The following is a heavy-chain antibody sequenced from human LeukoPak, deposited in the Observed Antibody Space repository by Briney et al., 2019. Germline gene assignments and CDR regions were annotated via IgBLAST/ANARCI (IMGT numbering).Heavy chain of an antibody. J-gene: IGHJ4*02. CDR1: GFTFSSYW. CDR2: IKQDGSEK. CDR3: ARVDTAMVQWYYFDY. V-gene: IGHV3-7*04. D-gene: IGHD5-18*01. Sequence: GGSLRLSCAASGFTFSSYWMSWVRQAPGKGLEWVANIKQDGSEKYYVDSVKGRFTISRDNAKNSLYLQMNSLRAEDTAVYYCARVDTAMVQWYYFDYWGQGTLVTVSS.